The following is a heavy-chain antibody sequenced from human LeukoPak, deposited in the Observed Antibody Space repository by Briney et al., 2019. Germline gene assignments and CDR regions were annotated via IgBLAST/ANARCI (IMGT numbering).Heavy chain of an antibody. CDR3: ARAAGL. CDR2: INHSGST. Sequence: SETLSLTCAVYGGSFSGYYWSWIRQPPGKGLEWIGEINHSGSTNYNPSLKSRVTISVDTSKNQFSLKLSSVTAADTAVYYCARAAGLWGQGTLVIVSS. V-gene: IGHV4-34*01. J-gene: IGHJ4*02. CDR1: GGSFSGYY. D-gene: IGHD6-13*01.